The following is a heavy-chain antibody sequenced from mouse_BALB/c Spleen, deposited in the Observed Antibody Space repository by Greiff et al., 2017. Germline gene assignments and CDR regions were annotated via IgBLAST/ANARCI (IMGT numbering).Heavy chain of an antibody. CDR2: ISSGSSTI. J-gene: IGHJ3*01. V-gene: IGHV5-17*02. CDR1: GFTFSSFG. CDR3: ARLEPCAY. Sequence: DVMLVESGGGLVQPGGSRKLSCAASGFTFSSFGMHWVRQAPEKGLEWVAYISSGSSTIYYADTVKGRFTISRDNPKNTLFLQMTSLRSEDTAMYYCARLEPCAYWGQGTLVTVSA.